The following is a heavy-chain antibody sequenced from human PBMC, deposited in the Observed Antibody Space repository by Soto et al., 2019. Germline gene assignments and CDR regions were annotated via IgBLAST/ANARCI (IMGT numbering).Heavy chain of an antibody. D-gene: IGHD3-3*01. J-gene: IGHJ5*02. CDR2: IGESGTPT. Sequence: GGSLRLSCAASGFTFSSYAMKWVRQAPGKGLEWVSLIGESGTPTYYADSVKGRFTISRDNAKNTLYLQMNSLRAEDTAVYYCAREVLTYYDFWSGPKYNWFDPWGQGTLVTVSS. V-gene: IGHV3-23*01. CDR1: GFTFSSYA. CDR3: AREVLTYYDFWSGPKYNWFDP.